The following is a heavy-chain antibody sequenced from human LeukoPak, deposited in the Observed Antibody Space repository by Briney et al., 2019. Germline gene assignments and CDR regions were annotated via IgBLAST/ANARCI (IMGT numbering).Heavy chain of an antibody. CDR2: ISYDGNDK. Sequence: GGSLRLSCAASGFTFSSYAMHWVGQAPGKGLEWVAVISYDGNDKHYTDSVKGRFTISRDRSKNTLYLQMNSLRPEDTAVYYCARDVERRRAADYWGQGTLVTVSS. D-gene: IGHD6-25*01. CDR1: GFTFSSYA. V-gene: IGHV3-30-3*01. J-gene: IGHJ4*02. CDR3: ARDVERRRAADY.